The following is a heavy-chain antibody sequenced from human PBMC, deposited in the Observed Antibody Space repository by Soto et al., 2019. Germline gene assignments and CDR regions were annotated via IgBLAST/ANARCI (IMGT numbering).Heavy chain of an antibody. CDR2: ISSSSYT. CDR3: ARDRGEQWLVVYYYGMDV. CDR1: GFTFSDYY. V-gene: IGHV3-11*06. Sequence: GGSLRLSCAASGFTFSDYYMSWIRQAPGKGLEWVSYISSSSYTNYADSVKGRFTISRDNAKNSLYLQMNSLRAEDTAVYYCARDRGEQWLVVYYYGMDVWGQGTTVTVSS. D-gene: IGHD6-19*01. J-gene: IGHJ6*02.